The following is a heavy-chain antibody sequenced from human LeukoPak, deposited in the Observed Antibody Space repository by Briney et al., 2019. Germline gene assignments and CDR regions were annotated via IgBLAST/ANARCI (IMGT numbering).Heavy chain of an antibody. CDR3: ARLLGFCSSTSCSGNYGMDV. D-gene: IGHD2-2*01. V-gene: IGHV4-31*03. Sequence: SDTLSLTCTVSGGSISSVGYYWSWIRRHPGKGLEWIVYIYYSGSTYYNPSLKSRVTISVDTSKNQFSLKVSSVTAADTAVYYCARLLGFCSSTSCSGNYGMDVWGQGTTVTVSS. CDR1: GGSISSVGYY. J-gene: IGHJ6*02. CDR2: IYYSGST.